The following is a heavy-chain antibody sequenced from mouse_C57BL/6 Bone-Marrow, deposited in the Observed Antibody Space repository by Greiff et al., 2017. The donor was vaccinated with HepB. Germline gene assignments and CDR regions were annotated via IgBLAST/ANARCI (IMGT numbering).Heavy chain of an antibody. CDR2: IRSKSNNYAT. V-gene: IGHV10-1*01. CDR1: GFSFNTYA. Sequence: EVKVEESGGGLVQPKGSLKLSCAASGFSFNTYAMNWVRQAPGKGLEWVARIRSKSNNYATYYADSVKDRFTISRDDSESMLYLQMNNLKTEDTAMYYCVRGLFDYWGQGTTLTVSS. CDR3: VRGLFDY. J-gene: IGHJ2*01. D-gene: IGHD3-1*01.